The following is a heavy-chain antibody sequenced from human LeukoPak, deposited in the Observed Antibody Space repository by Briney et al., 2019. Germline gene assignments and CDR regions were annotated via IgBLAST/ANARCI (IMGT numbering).Heavy chain of an antibody. CDR1: GGTFSSYA. Sequence: SVKVSCKASGGTFSSYAISWVRQAPGQGLEWMGRIIPILGIANYAQKFQGRVTITADKSTSTAYTELSSLRSEDTAVYYCARSYYDSSGYGGYWGQGTLVTVSS. V-gene: IGHV1-69*04. D-gene: IGHD3-22*01. J-gene: IGHJ4*02. CDR2: IIPILGIA. CDR3: ARSYYDSSGYGGY.